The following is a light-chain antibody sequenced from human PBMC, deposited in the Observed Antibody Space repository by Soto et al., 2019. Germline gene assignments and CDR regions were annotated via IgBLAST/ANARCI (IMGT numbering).Light chain of an antibody. CDR1: HDIKND. J-gene: IGKJ1*01. Sequence: DIQMTQSPSSLSASVGDRVTITCRASHDIKNDLDWYQQKPGKGPKRLIYAASSLQSGVPSRFSGSGSGTEFTLTISSLQSEDFATCYCLQHNSYSWTLGQGTKVEIK. V-gene: IGKV1-17*01. CDR2: AAS. CDR3: LQHNSYSWT.